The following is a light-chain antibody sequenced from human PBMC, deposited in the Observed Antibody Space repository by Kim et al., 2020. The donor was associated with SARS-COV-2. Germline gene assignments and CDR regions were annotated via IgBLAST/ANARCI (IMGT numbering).Light chain of an antibody. CDR1: QGIGSW. CDR2: AAS. CDR3: QQTNTFPYT. J-gene: IGKJ2*01. V-gene: IGKV1-12*01. Sequence: DIQMTQSPSSVSASVGDKVTITCRASQGIGSWLAWYQQKPGKAPKLLIYAASTLQSGVPSMFSGSRSATDFTLTISSLQPEDFASYYCQQTNTFPYTFGQGTKLEI.